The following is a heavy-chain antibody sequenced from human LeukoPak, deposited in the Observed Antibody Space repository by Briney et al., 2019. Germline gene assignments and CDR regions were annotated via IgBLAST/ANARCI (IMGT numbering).Heavy chain of an antibody. CDR2: ITDTGDKT. CDR3: AKMTDSTPYSSGTFDS. D-gene: IGHD3-10*01. J-gene: IGHJ4*02. CDR1: GSPLRSYA. Sequence: GGSLRLSCSASGSPLRSYAMGWVRQAPGKGLEWVSAITDTGDKTYYGDSVRGRFTISRDNSRNTLYLHMSRLRAEDTALFYCAKMTDSTPYSSGTFDSWGQGTLVTVSS. V-gene: IGHV3-23*01.